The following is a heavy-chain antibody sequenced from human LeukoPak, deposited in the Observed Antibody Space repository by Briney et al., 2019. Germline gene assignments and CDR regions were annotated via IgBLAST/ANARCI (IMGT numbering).Heavy chain of an antibody. D-gene: IGHD2-15*01. CDR3: ARGPPGSYCSGGSCPYFDY. V-gene: IGHV1-8*01. CDR2: MNPNSGNT. Sequence: GASVKVSCKASGYTFTSYDINWVRQATGQGLEWMGWMNPNSGNTGYAQKFQGRVTMTRNTSISTAYMELSSLRSEDTAVYYCARGPPGSYCSGGSCPYFDYWGQGTLISVSS. CDR1: GYTFTSYD. J-gene: IGHJ4*02.